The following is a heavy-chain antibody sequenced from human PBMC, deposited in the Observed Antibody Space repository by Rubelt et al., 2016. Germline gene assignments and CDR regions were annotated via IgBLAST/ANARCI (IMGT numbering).Heavy chain of an antibody. D-gene: IGHD6-19*01. V-gene: IGHV4-39*07. CDR3: VSQWLVPGDYYYHGMDV. Sequence: QVQLQESGPGLVKPSETLSLTCTVSGGSISSSSYYWGWIRQPPGKGLEWIGSIYYSGSTYYNPSLKTRVPISTDPSENQFPLKLNSVTAAETAIYYCVSQWLVPGDYYYHGMDVWGQGTTVTVSS. J-gene: IGHJ6*02. CDR1: GGSISSSSYY. CDR2: IYYSGST.